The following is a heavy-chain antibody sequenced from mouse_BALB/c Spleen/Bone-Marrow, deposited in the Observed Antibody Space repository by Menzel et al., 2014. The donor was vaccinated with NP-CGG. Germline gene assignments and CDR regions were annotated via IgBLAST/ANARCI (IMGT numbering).Heavy chain of an antibody. CDR2: IHPSDTET. Sequence: QVQLQQSGAELVRPGASVKLSCKASGYSFTSYWMNWVKQRPGHGLEWIGMIHPSDTETRLNQRFKDKATLTVDKSSSTAYMQLNSPTSEDSAVYYCARLEGNYGSTFAYWGQGILVTVSA. J-gene: IGHJ3*01. CDR1: GYSFTSYW. V-gene: IGHV1-61*01. D-gene: IGHD1-1*01. CDR3: ARLEGNYGSTFAY.